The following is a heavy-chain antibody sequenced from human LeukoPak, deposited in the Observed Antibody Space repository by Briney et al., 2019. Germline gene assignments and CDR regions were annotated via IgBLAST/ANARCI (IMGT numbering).Heavy chain of an antibody. CDR2: IYGGGST. CDR1: GFTVSSNY. J-gene: IGHJ4*02. V-gene: IGHV3-53*01. CDR3: ARELRSETYRSYYFDY. Sequence: PGGSLRLSCAASGFTVSSNYMNWVRQAPGKGLEWVSIIYGGGSTYYAASVKGRFTISRHNSKNTLYLQMNSLRAEDTAVYYCARELRSETYRSYYFDYWGQGTLVTVSS.